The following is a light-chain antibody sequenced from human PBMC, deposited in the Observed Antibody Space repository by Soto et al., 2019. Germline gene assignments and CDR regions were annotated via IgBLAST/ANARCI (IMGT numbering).Light chain of an antibody. CDR2: GTS. Sequence: EVFFTHSPGTLSFSPGDIATLSWRASQSVSSRYLAWYQQTPGQAPRLLIYGTSHRATGIPDRFSGSGSGTDFTLTISRLEPEDFALYYCQQYGGSPITFGLGTRLEIK. V-gene: IGKV3-20*01. J-gene: IGKJ5*01. CDR1: QSVSSRY. CDR3: QQYGGSPIT.